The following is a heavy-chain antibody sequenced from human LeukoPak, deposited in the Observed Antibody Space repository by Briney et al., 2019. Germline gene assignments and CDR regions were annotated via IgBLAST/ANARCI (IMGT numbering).Heavy chain of an antibody. Sequence: SETLSLTCTVSGGSISSYYWSWIRQPPGKGLEWIGNIYYSGSTNYNPSLKSRVTISVDTSKNQFSLKLSSVTAADTAVYYCAREGGFGTHTYYYYYYMDVWGKGTTVTISS. J-gene: IGHJ6*03. CDR1: GGSISSYY. D-gene: IGHD3-10*01. V-gene: IGHV4-59*12. CDR2: IYYSGST. CDR3: AREGGFGTHTYYYYYYMDV.